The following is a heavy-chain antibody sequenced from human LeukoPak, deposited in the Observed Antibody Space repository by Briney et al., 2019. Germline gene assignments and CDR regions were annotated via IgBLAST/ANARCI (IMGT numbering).Heavy chain of an antibody. CDR2: INPNSGGT. CDR3: ARAPPITRGPFDP. D-gene: IGHD3-10*01. Sequence: ASVKVSCKASGYTFTGYYMHWVRQAPGKGLEWMGWINPNSGGTIYAQKFQGRVTMTRDTSISTVYMELSRLRSDDTAVYYCARAPPITRGPFDPWGQGTLVTVSS. CDR1: GYTFTGYY. V-gene: IGHV1-2*02. J-gene: IGHJ5*02.